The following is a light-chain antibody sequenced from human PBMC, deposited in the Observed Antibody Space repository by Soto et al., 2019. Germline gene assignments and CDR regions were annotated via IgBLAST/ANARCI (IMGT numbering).Light chain of an antibody. Sequence: QSALTQPASVYGSPGQSITISCTGTNSDVGGYNHVSWFQQHPGEVPKLVVYDVTNRPSGVSNRFSGSKSGNTASLTISGLQAEDEADYYCCSFTSSITRYVFGTGTKVTVL. J-gene: IGLJ1*01. CDR3: CSFTSSITRYV. V-gene: IGLV2-14*01. CDR1: NSDVGGYNH. CDR2: DVT.